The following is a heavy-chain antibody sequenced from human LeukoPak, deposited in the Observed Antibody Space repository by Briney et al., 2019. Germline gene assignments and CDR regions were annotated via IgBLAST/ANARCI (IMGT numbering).Heavy chain of an antibody. D-gene: IGHD3-22*01. Sequence: GGSLRLSCAASGFTFSAYWMHWVRQVPGKGLVWVSRINGDGSVTSYAESVKGRFIISRDNAKNTVYLQMNSLSAEDTAVYYCARDLELTYYDSSGHDYWGQGTLVTVSS. CDR2: INGDGSVT. CDR3: ARDLELTYYDSSGHDY. V-gene: IGHV3-74*01. CDR1: GFTFSAYW. J-gene: IGHJ4*02.